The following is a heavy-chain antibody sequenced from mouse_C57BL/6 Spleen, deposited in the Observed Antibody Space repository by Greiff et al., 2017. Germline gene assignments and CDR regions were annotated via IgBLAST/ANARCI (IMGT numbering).Heavy chain of an antibody. V-gene: IGHV5-4*01. CDR1: GFTFSSYA. D-gene: IGHD2-13*01. J-gene: IGHJ1*03. CDR3: AREGLYWYFDV. Sequence: DVKLVESGGGLVKPGGSLKLSCVASGFTFSSYAMSWVRQTPEKRLEWVATISDGGSYTYYPDNVKGRFTISRDNTKNNLYLQMSHLKSEDTAMYYCAREGLYWYFDVWGTGTTVTVSS. CDR2: ISDGGSYT.